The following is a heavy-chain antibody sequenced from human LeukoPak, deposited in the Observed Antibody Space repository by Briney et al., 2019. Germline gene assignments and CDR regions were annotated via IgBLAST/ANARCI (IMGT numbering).Heavy chain of an antibody. CDR1: GFSLSTSGVG. Sequence: SGPTLVKPTQTLTLTCTFSGFSLSTSGVGVGWIRQPPGKALEWLALIYWNDDKRYSPSLKSRLTITKDTSKNQVVLTMTNMDPVDTATYYCAHRPRYGDYGNAFDIWGQGTMVTVSS. D-gene: IGHD4-17*01. CDR2: IYWNDDK. CDR3: AHRPRYGDYGNAFDI. V-gene: IGHV2-5*01. J-gene: IGHJ3*02.